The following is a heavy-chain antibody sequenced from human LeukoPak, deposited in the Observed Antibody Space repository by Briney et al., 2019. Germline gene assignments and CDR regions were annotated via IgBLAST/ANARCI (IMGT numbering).Heavy chain of an antibody. V-gene: IGHV1-8*01. CDR3: ARGVSSGWYLMAPNWFDP. CDR2: MNPNSGNT. Sequence: SVKVSCKASGYAFTSYDINWVRQATGQGLEWMGWMNPNSGNTGYAQKFQGRVTMTRNTSISTAYMELSSLRSEDTAVYYCARGVSSGWYLMAPNWFDPWGQGTLVTVSS. J-gene: IGHJ5*02. CDR1: GYAFTSYD. D-gene: IGHD6-19*01.